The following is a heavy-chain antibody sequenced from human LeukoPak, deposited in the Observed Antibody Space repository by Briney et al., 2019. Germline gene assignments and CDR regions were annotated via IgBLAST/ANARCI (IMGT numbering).Heavy chain of an antibody. V-gene: IGHV4-59*01. Sequence: SETLPLTCTVSGGSISSYYWSWIRQPPGKGLEWIGYIYYSGSTNYNPSLKSRVTISVDTSKNQFSLKLSSVTAADTAVYYCARGPIAAAGTFDYWGQGTLVTVSS. CDR1: GGSISSYY. CDR3: ARGPIAAAGTFDY. CDR2: IYYSGST. J-gene: IGHJ4*02. D-gene: IGHD6-13*01.